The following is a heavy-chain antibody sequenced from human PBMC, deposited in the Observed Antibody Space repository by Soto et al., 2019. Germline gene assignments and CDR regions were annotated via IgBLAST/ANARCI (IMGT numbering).Heavy chain of an antibody. Sequence: QVQLQQWGAGLLKPSETLSLTCAVYGGSFSGYYWSWIHQPPGKGLEWIGEINHSGSTNYNPSLKSRVTISVDTSKNQFSLKLSSVTAADTAVYYCARVESSYSSFDYWGQGTLVTVSS. CDR1: GGSFSGYY. J-gene: IGHJ4*02. CDR3: ARVESSYSSFDY. D-gene: IGHD6-19*01. CDR2: INHSGST. V-gene: IGHV4-34*01.